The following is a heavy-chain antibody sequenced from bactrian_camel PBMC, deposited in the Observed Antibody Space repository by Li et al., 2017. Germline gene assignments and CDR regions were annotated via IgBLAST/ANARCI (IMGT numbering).Heavy chain of an antibody. J-gene: IGHJ4*01. Sequence: QVQLVESGGGSVQAGGSLRLTCSATGYTFDRNCIGWYRQAPGKEREVVAARDTGDEQVYVDSVKGRFTISRDNNKNEMYLQLTDLKPEDTGIYYCVAGQMCRLGGRVEDSDFGFGARGPRSPSP. CDR1: GYTFDRNC. V-gene: IGHV3S53*01. CDR3: VAGQMCRLGGRVEDSDFG. D-gene: IGHD3*01. CDR2: RDTGDEQ.